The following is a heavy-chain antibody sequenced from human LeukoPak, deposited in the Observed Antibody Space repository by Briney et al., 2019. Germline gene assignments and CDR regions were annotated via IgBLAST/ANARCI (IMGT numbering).Heavy chain of an antibody. V-gene: IGHV3-21*01. CDR3: ARDRGSSSVFDY. J-gene: IGHJ4*02. CDR2: ISSSSRYI. D-gene: IGHD6-6*01. Sequence: PGGSLRLSCAASGFTFSSYSMNWVRQAPGKGLEWVSSISSSSRYIYYADSVKGRFTISRDNAKNSLYLQMNSLRAEDTAVYYCARDRGSSSVFDYWGQGTLVTVSS. CDR1: GFTFSSYS.